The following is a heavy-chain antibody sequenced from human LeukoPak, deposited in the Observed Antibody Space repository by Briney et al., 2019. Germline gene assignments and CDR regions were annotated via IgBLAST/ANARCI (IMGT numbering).Heavy chain of an antibody. CDR3: ARPDFWSGSDKPWDNWFDP. D-gene: IGHD3-3*01. Sequence: ASVKVSCKASGYTFTGYYMHWVRQAPGQGLEWMGWINPNSGGTNYAQKFQGRVTMTRDTSISTAYMELSRLRSDDTAVYYCARPDFWSGSDKPWDNWFDPWGQGTLVTVSS. CDR2: INPNSGGT. CDR1: GYTFTGYY. J-gene: IGHJ5*02. V-gene: IGHV1-2*02.